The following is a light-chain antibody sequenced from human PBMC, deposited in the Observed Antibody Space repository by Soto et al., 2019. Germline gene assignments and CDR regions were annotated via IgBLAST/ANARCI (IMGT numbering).Light chain of an antibody. Sequence: QAVLTQSPSASASMGASVKLTCTLSSEHSSYAIAWHQQQPEKGPRYLLKLNSDGSHSKGDGIPDRFSGSSSGAERYLTISSLQSEDEADYYCQTWGTGIHVVFGGGTKLTV. CDR2: LNSDGSH. CDR3: QTWGTGIHVV. CDR1: SEHSSYA. J-gene: IGLJ2*01. V-gene: IGLV4-69*01.